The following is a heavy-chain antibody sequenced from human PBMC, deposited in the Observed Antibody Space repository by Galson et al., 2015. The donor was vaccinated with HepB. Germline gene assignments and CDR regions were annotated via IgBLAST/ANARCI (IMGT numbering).Heavy chain of an antibody. CDR2: IIPILGIA. CDR1: GGTFSSYA. Sequence: SVKVSCKASGGTFSSYAISWVRQAPGQGLEWMGRIIPILGIANYAQKFQGRVTITADKSTSTAYMELSSLRSEDTAVYYCANTYCSSTSCPDPYYYYGMDVWGQGTTVTVSS. D-gene: IGHD2-2*01. J-gene: IGHJ6*02. CDR3: ANTYCSSTSCPDPYYYYGMDV. V-gene: IGHV1-69*04.